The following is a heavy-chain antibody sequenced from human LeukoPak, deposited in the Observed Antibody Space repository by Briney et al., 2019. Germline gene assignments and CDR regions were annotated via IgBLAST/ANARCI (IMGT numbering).Heavy chain of an antibody. CDR1: GFTFSNYA. CDR2: ISDNGRQT. D-gene: IGHD4-23*01. V-gene: IGHV3-64*01. CDR3: AKDFDSVVTTLGDY. J-gene: IGHJ4*02. Sequence: GGSLRLSCAASGFTFSNYAIHWIRQAPGKGLEYVSAISDNGRQTFYANSVKGRFTISRDNSKNTLYLQMNSLRAEDTAVYYCAKDFDSVVTTLGDYWGQGTLVTVSS.